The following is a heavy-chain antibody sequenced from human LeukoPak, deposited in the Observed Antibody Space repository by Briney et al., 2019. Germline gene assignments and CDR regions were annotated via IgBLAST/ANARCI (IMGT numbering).Heavy chain of an antibody. D-gene: IGHD2-15*01. V-gene: IGHV3-23*01. CDR2: ISDSSGNK. J-gene: IGHJ4*02. CDR1: GFTFSNYA. CDR3: AKATEDTRILV. Sequence: PGGSLRLSCATSGFTFSNYAMTWVRQAPGKGLEWLSSISDSSGNKYYADSVKGRFTISRDNTKTTLYLQMNSLRAEDTAVYYCAKATEDTRILVWGQGTLVTVSS.